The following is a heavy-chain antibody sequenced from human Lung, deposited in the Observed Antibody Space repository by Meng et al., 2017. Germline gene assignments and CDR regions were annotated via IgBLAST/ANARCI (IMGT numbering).Heavy chain of an antibody. Sequence: ITLKGACPPLVKPTQPLTLTCTFSGCSLSTSGVGVGWIRQPPGKALEWLALIYWDDDKRYSPSLKSRLTITKDTSKNQVVLTMTNMDPVDTATYYCAHIVLYDSYDYWGQGTLVTVSS. CDR2: IYWDDDK. CDR1: GCSLSTSGVG. J-gene: IGHJ4*02. D-gene: IGHD3-22*01. V-gene: IGHV2-5*02. CDR3: AHIVLYDSYDY.